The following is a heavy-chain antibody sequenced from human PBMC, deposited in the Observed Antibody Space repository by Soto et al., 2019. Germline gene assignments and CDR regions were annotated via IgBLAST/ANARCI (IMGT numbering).Heavy chain of an antibody. J-gene: IGHJ4*02. CDR3: ATLPRTIERTPAAIWSFDS. CDR1: GYSLSDLS. D-gene: IGHD2-2*01. Sequence: VSVKVSCKVSGYSLSDLSIHWVRQAPGKGLEWMGGLDAEDGETIYAQKLQGRGTMTEDTSTDTAYMELSSLTSEDTAMYYCATLPRTIERTPAAIWSFDSWGQGTLVTVSS. CDR2: LDAEDGET. V-gene: IGHV1-24*01.